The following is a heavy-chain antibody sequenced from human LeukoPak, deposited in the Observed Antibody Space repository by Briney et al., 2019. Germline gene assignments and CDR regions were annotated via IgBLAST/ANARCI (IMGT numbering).Heavy chain of an antibody. V-gene: IGHV4-39*07. CDR2: IYYTGTT. D-gene: IGHD3-16*02. Sequence: PSETLSLTCTVSGASISSSRDYWGWIRQPPGKGLEWIGSIYYTGTTYYDPSLKSRVTISIDMSKNQFSLKVNSVTAADTAVYYCARVTGGGSYDYVWGSYRGAPGFDYWGQGTLVTVSS. CDR3: ARVTGGGSYDYVWGSYRGAPGFDY. CDR1: GASISSSRDY. J-gene: IGHJ4*02.